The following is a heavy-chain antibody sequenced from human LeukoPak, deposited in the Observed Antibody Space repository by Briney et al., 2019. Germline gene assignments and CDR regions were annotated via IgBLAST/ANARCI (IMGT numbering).Heavy chain of an antibody. CDR3: ARGGYYDSSGRNFDY. CDR1: GFTISSYE. CDR2: ISVSGETK. Sequence: PGGSLRLSCAASGFTISSYEMDWVRQAPGKGLEWVSHISVSGETKNYAESVKDRFTISRDNAKNSLYLQMNSLRAEDTAVYYCARGGYYDSSGRNFDYWGQGTQVTVSS. D-gene: IGHD3-22*01. V-gene: IGHV3-48*03. J-gene: IGHJ4*02.